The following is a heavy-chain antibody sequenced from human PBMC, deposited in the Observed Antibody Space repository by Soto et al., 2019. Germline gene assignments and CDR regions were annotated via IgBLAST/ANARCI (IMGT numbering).Heavy chain of an antibody. V-gene: IGHV4-30-2*01. CDR2: IYHSGST. Sequence: TSETLSLTCAVSGGSISSGGYSWSWIRQPPGKGLEWIGYIYHSGSTYYNPSLKSRVTISVDRSKNQFSLKLSSVTAADTAVYYCAGGIAARPLGYWGQGTLVTGSS. CDR1: GGSISSGGYS. CDR3: AGGIAARPLGY. J-gene: IGHJ4*02. D-gene: IGHD6-6*01.